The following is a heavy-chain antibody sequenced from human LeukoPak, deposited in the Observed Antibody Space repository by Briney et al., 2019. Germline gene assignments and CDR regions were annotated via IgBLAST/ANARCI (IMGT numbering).Heavy chain of an antibody. J-gene: IGHJ4*02. D-gene: IGHD6-13*01. CDR1: GGSISSGDYY. CDR2: IYYSGST. Sequence: SETLSLTCTVSGGSISSGDYYWSWIRQPPGKGLEWIGYIYYSGSTYYNPSLKSRVTISVDTSKNQFSLKLSSVTAADTAVYYCARHGDSSSWFANPMYYFDYWGQGTLVTVSS. V-gene: IGHV4-30-4*01. CDR3: ARHGDSSSWFANPMYYFDY.